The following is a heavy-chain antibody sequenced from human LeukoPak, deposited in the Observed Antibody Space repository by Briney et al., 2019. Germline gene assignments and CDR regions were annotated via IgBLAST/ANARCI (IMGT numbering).Heavy chain of an antibody. CDR2: ISGSGGST. Sequence: PGGSLRLSCAASGFTFSSYWMHWVRQAPGKGLEWVSAISGSGGSTYYADSVKGRFTISRDNSKNTLYLQMNSLRVEDTAVYYCARETEAFDCWGQGTLVTVSS. CDR1: GFTFSSYW. V-gene: IGHV3-23*01. J-gene: IGHJ4*02. CDR3: ARETEAFDC.